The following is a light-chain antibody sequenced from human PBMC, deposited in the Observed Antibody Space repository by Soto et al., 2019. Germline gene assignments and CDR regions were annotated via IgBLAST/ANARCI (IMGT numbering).Light chain of an antibody. J-gene: IGKJ1*01. CDR1: QGISSY. CDR3: QQSYSTPWT. V-gene: IGKV1-8*01. Sequence: AIRMTQSPSSLSASTGDRFTITCRASQGISSYLAWYQQKPGKAPKLLIYAASTLQSGVPSRFSGSGSGTDFTLTVSSLQPEDFATYYCQQSYSTPWTFGQGTKVDIK. CDR2: AAS.